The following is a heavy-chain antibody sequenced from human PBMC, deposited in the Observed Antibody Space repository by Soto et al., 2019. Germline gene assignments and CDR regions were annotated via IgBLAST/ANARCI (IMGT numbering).Heavy chain of an antibody. CDR3: FRQKTAYEIAARSRAFLLNRSSDL. Sequence: KGLEWVAVLGYDGSNSYYADSVKGRFTISRDNSKKTLYLQMNSLRAEETAVYFFFRQKTAYEIAARSRAFLLNRSSDL. D-gene: IGHD3-9*01. J-gene: IGHJ2*01. CDR2: LGYDGSNS. V-gene: IGHV3-33*01.